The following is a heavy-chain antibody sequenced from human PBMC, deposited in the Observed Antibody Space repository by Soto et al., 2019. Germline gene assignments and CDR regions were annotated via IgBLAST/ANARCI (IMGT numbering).Heavy chain of an antibody. CDR2: IIPIFGTA. D-gene: IGHD3-3*01. CDR1: GDTFSSYA. J-gene: IGHJ6*02. Sequence: ASVKVSCKASGDTFSSYAISWVRQAPGQGLEWMGGIIPIFGTANYAQKFQGRVTITADESTSTAYMELSSLRSEDTAVYYCARVRGDFWSGWAPLNTNYYYYGMDVWG. CDR3: ARVRGDFWSGWAPLNTNYYYYGMDV. V-gene: IGHV1-69*13.